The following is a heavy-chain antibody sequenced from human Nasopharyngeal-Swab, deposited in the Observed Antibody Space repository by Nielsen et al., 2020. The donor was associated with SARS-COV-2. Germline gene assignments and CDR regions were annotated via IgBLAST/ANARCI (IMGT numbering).Heavy chain of an antibody. V-gene: IGHV3-23*03. D-gene: IGHD6-19*01. CDR2: IYYGGDIT. CDR3: AKNRDSVAGTPDDAFDI. J-gene: IGHJ3*02. Sequence: WIRQPPGKGLEWVSVIYYGGDITYYADSVKGRFTTSRDNSKNTVHLQMNSPRADDTAIYYCAKNRDSVAGTPDDAFDIWGQGTMVTVSS.